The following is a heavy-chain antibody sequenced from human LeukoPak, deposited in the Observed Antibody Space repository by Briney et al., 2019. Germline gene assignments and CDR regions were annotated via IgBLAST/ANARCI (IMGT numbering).Heavy chain of an antibody. Sequence: GGSLRLSCAASGFTFSDHYMDWVRQAPGKGLEWVSLIYGGDSTYYADSVKGRFTMSSDNSKNTLYLQMNSLRAEDTAMYYCARDEYWGQGTLVTVSS. V-gene: IGHV3-53*01. CDR3: ARDEY. CDR1: GFTFSDHY. CDR2: IYGGDST. J-gene: IGHJ4*02.